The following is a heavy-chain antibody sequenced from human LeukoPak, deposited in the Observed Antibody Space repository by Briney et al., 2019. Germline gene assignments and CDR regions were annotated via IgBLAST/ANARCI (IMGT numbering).Heavy chain of an antibody. CDR1: GGSISSYY. CDR3: ARLAAKTVDY. Sequence: SETLSLTCTVSGGSISSYYWSWIRQPPGKGLEWIGNIYYSGSTSYNPSLKSRVTISVDTSKDQFSLKPNSVTAADTAVYYCARLAAKTVDYWGQGTLVTVSS. J-gene: IGHJ4*02. V-gene: IGHV4-59*12. D-gene: IGHD2-15*01. CDR2: IYYSGST.